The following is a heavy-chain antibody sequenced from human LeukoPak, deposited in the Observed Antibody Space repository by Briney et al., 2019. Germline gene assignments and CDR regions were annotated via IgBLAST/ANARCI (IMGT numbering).Heavy chain of an antibody. J-gene: IGHJ6*03. V-gene: IGHV3-23*01. CDR1: GFTFSTYD. D-gene: IGHD1-26*01. CDR2: ISGSGGST. CDR3: ARDSKIVGATFRSYHYMDV. Sequence: PGGSLRLSCAASGFTFSTYDMSWVRQAPGKGLEWVSAISGSGGSTYYADSVKGRFTISRDNSKNTLYLQMNSLRADDTAVYYCARDSKIVGATFRSYHYMDVWGKGTAVTVSS.